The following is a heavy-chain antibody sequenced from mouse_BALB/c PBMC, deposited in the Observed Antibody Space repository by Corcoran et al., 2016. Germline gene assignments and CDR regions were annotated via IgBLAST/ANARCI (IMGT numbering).Heavy chain of an antibody. CDR2: IYPYNDGT. D-gene: IGHD2-1*01. Sequence: EVQLQRSGPELVKPGASVKMSCKASGYTFTSYVMHWVKQKTGHGLEWIGYIYPYNDGTKYTEKFKGKATLTSDKSSSIAYMELSSLTSEDSAVYYCAREVPGGNPFDYWGQGTTLTVSA. CDR1: GYTFTSYV. V-gene: IGHV1S136*01. CDR3: AREVPGGNPFDY. J-gene: IGHJ2*01.